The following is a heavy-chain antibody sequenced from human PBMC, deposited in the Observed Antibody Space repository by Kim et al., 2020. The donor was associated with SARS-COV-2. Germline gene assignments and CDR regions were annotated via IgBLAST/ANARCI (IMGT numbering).Heavy chain of an antibody. V-gene: IGHV3-48*02. D-gene: IGHD6-19*01. J-gene: IGHJ6*02. Sequence: YADSVKGRFTISRDNAKNSLYLQMNSLRDEDTAVYYCARSVSSGLGGMDVWGQGTTVTVSS. CDR3: ARSVSSGLGGMDV.